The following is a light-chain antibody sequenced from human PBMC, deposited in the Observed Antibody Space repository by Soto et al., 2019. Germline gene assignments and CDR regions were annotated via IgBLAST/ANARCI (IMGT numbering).Light chain of an antibody. V-gene: IGKV3-11*01. J-gene: IGKJ1*01. CDR3: QLRNNWPPTWT. CDR2: DAS. CDR1: QSIGSY. Sequence: EIVLTQSPATLSLSPGERATLSCRASQSIGSYLAWYQQKPGQAPRLLIYDASNRATGIPARFSGSGSGTDFTLPISSLEPEDFAVYYCQLRNNWPPTWTFGQGTKVESK.